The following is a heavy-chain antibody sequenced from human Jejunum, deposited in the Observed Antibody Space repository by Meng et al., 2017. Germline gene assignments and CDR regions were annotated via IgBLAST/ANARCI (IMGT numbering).Heavy chain of an antibody. CDR2: IKHDGSEE. D-gene: IGHD3-10*01. V-gene: IGHV3-7*01. CDR3: VRDSLIDGSGKYIGKGDY. J-gene: IGHJ4*02. CDR1: GFTFSSFS. Sequence: GESLKISCAASGFTFSSFSMNWIRQAPGKGLEWVANIKHDGSEEHYVDSVKGRFSISRDNAQKSVYLQMNSLRVEDTAMYYCVRDSLIDGSGKYIGKGDYWGQGTLVTVSS.